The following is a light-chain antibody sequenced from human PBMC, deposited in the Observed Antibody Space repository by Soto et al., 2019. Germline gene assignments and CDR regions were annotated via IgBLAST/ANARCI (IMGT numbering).Light chain of an antibody. V-gene: IGKV3-20*01. CDR1: QSVSSSY. CDR3: QQYTNWPPWT. CDR2: GAS. Sequence: IVLTQSPGTLSLSPGERATLSCRASQSVSSSYLAWYQQKPGQAPRLLIYGASSRATGIPDRFSGSGSGTDFTLTISRLEPEDFAVYYCQQYTNWPPWTFGLGTKVDIK. J-gene: IGKJ1*01.